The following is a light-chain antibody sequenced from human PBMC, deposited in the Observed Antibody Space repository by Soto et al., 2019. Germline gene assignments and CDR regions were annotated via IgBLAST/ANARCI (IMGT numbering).Light chain of an antibody. Sequence: QSALTQPPSASGSPGQSVTISCTGTSSDVGGHNYVSWYQQHPGKAPKLMIYEVTKRPSGVPDRVSGSKSGNTASLTVSGLQAEDEADYYCTSYAGSNNVLFGGGTKLTVL. J-gene: IGLJ2*01. CDR1: SSDVGGHNY. CDR2: EVT. CDR3: TSYAGSNNVL. V-gene: IGLV2-8*01.